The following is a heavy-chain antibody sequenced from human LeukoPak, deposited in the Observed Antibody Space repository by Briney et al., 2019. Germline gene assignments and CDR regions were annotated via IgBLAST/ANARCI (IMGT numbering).Heavy chain of an antibody. J-gene: IGHJ4*02. CDR2: ISGSGENT. CDR1: GFTFSSYA. D-gene: IGHD3-16*02. V-gene: IGHV3-23*01. CDR3: AKTVSGSYSYQGGDY. Sequence: PGGSLRLSCAASGFTFSSYAMSWVRQAPGKGLEWVSAISGSGENTNYADSVKGRLTMSRDNSRNMLYLQMNSLRDEDTAKYYCAKTVSGSYSYQGGDYWGQGTLVTVSS.